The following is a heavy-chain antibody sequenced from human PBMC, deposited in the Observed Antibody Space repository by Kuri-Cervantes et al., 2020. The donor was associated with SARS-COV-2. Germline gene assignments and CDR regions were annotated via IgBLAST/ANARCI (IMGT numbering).Heavy chain of an antibody. V-gene: IGHV3-21*01. D-gene: IGHD3-22*01. CDR2: ISSSSSYI. CDR1: GFTFSSYS. CDR3: ARDQDPHLITVVYFDF. J-gene: IGHJ4*02. Sequence: GESLKISCAASGFTFSSYSMNWVRQAPGKGLEWVSSISSSSSYIYYTDSVKGRFTISRDNAKNSLYLQMNSLRAEDTAVYYCARDQDPHLITVVYFDFWGQGTLVTVSS.